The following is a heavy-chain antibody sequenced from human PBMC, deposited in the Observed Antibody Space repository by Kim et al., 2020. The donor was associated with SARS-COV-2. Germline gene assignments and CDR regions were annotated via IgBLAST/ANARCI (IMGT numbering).Heavy chain of an antibody. J-gene: IGHJ4*02. V-gene: IGHV3-7*01. Sequence: GGSLRLSCAVSGFTFSDYFMGWVRQAPGKGLEWVANIDQDGNEKNYVDSVKGRFTISRDNSKSSLYLQMHSLRADDTAVYYCLGGLGWVPDFWGQGTLVTVSS. CDR3: LGGLGWVPDF. CDR1: GFTFSDYF. CDR2: IDQDGNEK. D-gene: IGHD4-17*01.